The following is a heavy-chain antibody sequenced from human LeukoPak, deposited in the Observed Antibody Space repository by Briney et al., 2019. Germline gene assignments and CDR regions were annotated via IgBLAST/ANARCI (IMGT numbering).Heavy chain of an antibody. CDR1: GYTFTSYD. Sequence: ASVKVSCKASGYTFTSYDINWVRQATGQGLEWMGWMNPNSGNTGYAQKFQGRVTMTRNTSISTAYMKLSSLRSEDTAVYYCARGFSRSVEMADRYYWGQGTLVTVSS. V-gene: IGHV1-8*01. CDR2: MNPNSGNT. J-gene: IGHJ4*02. D-gene: IGHD5-24*01. CDR3: ARGFSRSVEMADRYY.